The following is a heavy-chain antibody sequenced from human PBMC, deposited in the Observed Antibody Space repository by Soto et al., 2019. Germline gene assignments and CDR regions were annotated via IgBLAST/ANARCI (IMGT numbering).Heavy chain of an antibody. Sequence: ASVKVSCKASGYTFTSYYMHWVRQAPGQGLEWMGIINPSGGSTSYAQKFQGRVTMTRDTSTSTVYMELSSLRSEDTAVYYCARVHCVLVPAAISRPDYYYGMDVWGQGTTVTVSS. J-gene: IGHJ6*02. CDR2: INPSGGST. V-gene: IGHV1-46*01. CDR3: ARVHCVLVPAAISRPDYYYGMDV. CDR1: GYTFTSYY. D-gene: IGHD2-2*02.